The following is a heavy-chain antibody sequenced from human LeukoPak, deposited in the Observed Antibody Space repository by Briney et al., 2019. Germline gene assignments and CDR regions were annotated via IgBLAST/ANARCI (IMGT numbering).Heavy chain of an antibody. Sequence: SETLSLTCTVSGGSISSYYWSWIRQPPGKGLEWIGYIYYSGSTNYNPSLKSRVTISVDTSKNQFSLKLSSVTAADTAVYYCARVSWFTETSYYYMDVWGKGTRVSVSS. CDR1: GGSISSYY. V-gene: IGHV4-59*01. J-gene: IGHJ6*03. D-gene: IGHD3-9*01. CDR2: IYYSGST. CDR3: ARVSWFTETSYYYMDV.